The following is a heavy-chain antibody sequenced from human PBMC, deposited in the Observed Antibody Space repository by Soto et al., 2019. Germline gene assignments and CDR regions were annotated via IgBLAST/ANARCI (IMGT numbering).Heavy chain of an antibody. V-gene: IGHV3-23*01. CDR2: ISGSGGST. Sequence: GGSLRLSCAASGFTFSSYAMSWVRQAPGKGLEWVSAISGSGGSTCYADSVKGRFTISRDNSKNTLYLQMNSLRAEDTAVYYCAKGMYYDFWSGYYIPHWGQGTLVTVSS. D-gene: IGHD3-3*01. CDR3: AKGMYYDFWSGYYIPH. J-gene: IGHJ4*02. CDR1: GFTFSSYA.